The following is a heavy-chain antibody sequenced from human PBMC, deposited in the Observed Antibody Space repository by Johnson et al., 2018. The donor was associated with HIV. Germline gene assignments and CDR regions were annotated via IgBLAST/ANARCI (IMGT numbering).Heavy chain of an antibody. CDR1: GFTFNTYA. CDR3: AKSPRVRIFGSDAFDI. V-gene: IGHV3-30*04. D-gene: IGHD3-3*02. Sequence: QVQLVESGGGVVQPGGSLRLSCAASGFTFNTYAMHWVRQAPGTGLEWVAVISYDGSNKYYADSVKGRFTVSRDNSKNTLYLQMNSLRAEDTAVYYCAKSPRVRIFGSDAFDIWGQGSMVTVSS. CDR2: ISYDGSNK. J-gene: IGHJ3*02.